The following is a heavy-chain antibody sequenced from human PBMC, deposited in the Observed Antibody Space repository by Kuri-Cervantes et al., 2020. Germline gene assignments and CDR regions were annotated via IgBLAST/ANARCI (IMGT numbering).Heavy chain of an antibody. Sequence: GSLRLSCAASGFMFSDYFMSWIRQAPGRGLEWVSYISSSGSPIYYADSVKGRFTISRDNAKNSLYLQMNSLRAEDTAVYYCARDASKGWFGELLYRKHYYYGMDVWGQGTTVTVSS. CDR2: ISSSGSPI. CDR1: GFMFSDYF. V-gene: IGHV3-11*04. J-gene: IGHJ6*02. CDR3: ARDASKGWFGELLYRKHYYYGMDV. D-gene: IGHD3-10*01.